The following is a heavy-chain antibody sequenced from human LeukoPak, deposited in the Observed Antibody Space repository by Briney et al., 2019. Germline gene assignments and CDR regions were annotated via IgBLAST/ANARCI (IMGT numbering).Heavy chain of an antibody. CDR2: IYPGDSDT. V-gene: IGHV5-51*01. Sequence: GESLKISCKGSGYSFTNYWVGWVRQMPGKGLEWMGIIYPGDSDTRYSPSFQGQVTISADKSISTAYLQWSSLKASDTAMYYCASYGSGSQSYFDYWGQGTLVTVSS. CDR3: ASYGSGSQSYFDY. CDR1: GYSFTNYW. J-gene: IGHJ4*02. D-gene: IGHD3-10*01.